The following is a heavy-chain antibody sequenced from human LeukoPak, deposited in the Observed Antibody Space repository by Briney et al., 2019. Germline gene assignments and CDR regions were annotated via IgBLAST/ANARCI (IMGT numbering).Heavy chain of an antibody. J-gene: IGHJ4*02. D-gene: IGHD3-10*01. CDR1: GGSISSSSYY. CDR3: ARIILWFGERSRFDY. CDR2: IYYSGST. V-gene: IGHV4-39*07. Sequence: SETLSLTCTVSGGSISSSSYYWGWIRQPPGKGLEWIGSIYYSGSTYYNPSLKSRVTISVDTSKNQFSLKLSSATAADTAVYYCARIILWFGERSRFDYWGQGTLVTVSS.